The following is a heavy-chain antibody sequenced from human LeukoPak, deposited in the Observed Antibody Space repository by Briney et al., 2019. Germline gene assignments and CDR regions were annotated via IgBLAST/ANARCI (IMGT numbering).Heavy chain of an antibody. V-gene: IGHV3-48*04. CDR3: ARDYRYAFDN. J-gene: IGHJ4*02. Sequence: GGSLRLSRAASGFTFSSYSMNWVRQAPGKGLEWISYIGISSGNTKYADSVKGRFTISGDNAKNSLYLQMNSLRVEDTAVYYCARDYRYAFDNWGQGTLVTVSS. CDR2: IGISSGNT. D-gene: IGHD5-12*01. CDR1: GFTFSSYS.